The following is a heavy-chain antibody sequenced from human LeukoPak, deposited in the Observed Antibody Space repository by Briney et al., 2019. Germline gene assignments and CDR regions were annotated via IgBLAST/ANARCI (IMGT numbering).Heavy chain of an antibody. V-gene: IGHV1-2*02. CDR3: ARDRDISSGAYPYNYYMDV. CDR2: INPKSGGT. CDR1: GYTFTDHY. Sequence: ASVKVSCKASGYTFTDHYLYWVRQAPGQRLEWTGWINPKSGGTKYGQNFQGRVTMTWDTSITTVYMELSRLRSDDTAVYYCARDRDISSGAYPYNYYMDVWGEGTTVTISS. D-gene: IGHD2-15*01. J-gene: IGHJ6*03.